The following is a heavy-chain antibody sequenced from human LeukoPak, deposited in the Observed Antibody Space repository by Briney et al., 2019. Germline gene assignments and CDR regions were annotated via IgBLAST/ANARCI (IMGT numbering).Heavy chain of an antibody. V-gene: IGHV3-30*18. Sequence: QPGRSLRLSCAAPGFTFSSYGMHWVRQAPGKGLEWVAVISDDGSKKYYADSVKGRFTISRDNSKNTLYLQMNSLRAEDTAVYYCAKGRGGPFDYWXQGTLVTVSS. CDR3: AKGRGGPFDY. D-gene: IGHD2-15*01. J-gene: IGHJ4*02. CDR2: ISDDGSKK. CDR1: GFTFSSYG.